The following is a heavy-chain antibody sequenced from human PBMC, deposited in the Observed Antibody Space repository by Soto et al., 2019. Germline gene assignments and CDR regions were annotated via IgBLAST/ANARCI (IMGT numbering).Heavy chain of an antibody. CDR3: AKDEGGSGSYYEEYFQH. D-gene: IGHD1-26*01. CDR2: ISGSGGST. V-gene: IGHV3-23*01. CDR1: GFTFSGYA. Sequence: EVQLLESGGGLVQPGGSLRLSCAASGFTFSGYAMSWVRQAPGKGLEWVSAISGSGGSTYYADSVKGRFTISRDNSKNTLYLQMNSLRAEDTAVYYCAKDEGGSGSYYEEYFQHWGQGTLVTVSS. J-gene: IGHJ1*01.